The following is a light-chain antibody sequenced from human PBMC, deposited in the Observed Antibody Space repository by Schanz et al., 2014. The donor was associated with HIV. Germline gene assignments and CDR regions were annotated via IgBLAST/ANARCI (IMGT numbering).Light chain of an antibody. CDR2: SDS. Sequence: SYELTQPLSVSVALGQTARITCGGNNIGSESVHWYQQKPGQAPVLVIYSDSDRPSGIPERFSGSNSGNTATLTISRVEAGDEADYYCQVWYSSRDLYVFGSGTKLTVL. CDR1: NIGSES. V-gene: IGLV3-21*04. CDR3: QVWYSSRDLYV. J-gene: IGLJ1*01.